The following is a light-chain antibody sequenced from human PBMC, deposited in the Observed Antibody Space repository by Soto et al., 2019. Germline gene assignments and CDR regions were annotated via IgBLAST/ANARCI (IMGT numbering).Light chain of an antibody. V-gene: IGKV4-1*01. J-gene: IGKJ5*01. CDR2: WAS. CDR1: QTVIYSSHNKNY. Sequence: DIVMTQSPHSLALSPGERATTKXKSSQTVIYSSHNKNYLGWYKQRPVQPPKLRSYWASALDSGGPDRFSGSGSATDFTRPISSLQAEDVAIYYCQQYYGTPVTFGQGTRLDIK. CDR3: QQYYGTPVT.